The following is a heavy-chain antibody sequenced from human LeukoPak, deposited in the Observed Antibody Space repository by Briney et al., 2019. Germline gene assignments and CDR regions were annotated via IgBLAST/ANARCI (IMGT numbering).Heavy chain of an antibody. V-gene: IGHV1-2*02. Sequence: ASVKVSCKASGYTFTGYYIHWVRQAPGQGLEYMGWINPNSGGTNYAQKFQGRVTMTRDTSISTAYMELSRLRSDDTAVYYCASDLYHWMPSKRPRDYYYYTDVWGEGTPVTVS. CDR3: ASDLYHWMPSKRPRDYYYYTDV. J-gene: IGHJ6*03. D-gene: IGHD1-1*01. CDR1: GYTFTGYY. CDR2: INPNSGGT.